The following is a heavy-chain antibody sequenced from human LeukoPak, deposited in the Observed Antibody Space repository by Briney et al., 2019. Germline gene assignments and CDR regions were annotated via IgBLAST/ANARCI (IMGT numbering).Heavy chain of an antibody. CDR3: ARDSSSGCIDY. Sequence: SETLSLTCAVSGGSISSSNWRSWVRPPPGKGLEWIGEIYHSGSTNYNPSLKSRVTISVDKSKNQFSLKLSSVTAADTAVYYCARDSSSGCIDYWGQGTLVTVSS. D-gene: IGHD6-19*01. J-gene: IGHJ4*02. CDR2: IYHSGST. CDR1: GGSISSSNW. V-gene: IGHV4-4*02.